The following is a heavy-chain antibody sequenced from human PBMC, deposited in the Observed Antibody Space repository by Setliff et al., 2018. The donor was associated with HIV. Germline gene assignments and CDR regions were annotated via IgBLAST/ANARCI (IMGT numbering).Heavy chain of an antibody. D-gene: IGHD3-10*01. J-gene: IGHJ6*01. Sequence: PSETLSLTCTVSGDSINSGTYYWSWIRQPAGKGLEWIGRLHLSGDTNYNPSLKIRVTMSIDTSKNQFSLKLSSVTAADTAVYYCAQDNSYYYGSGSHYWYGMDVWGQGTTVTVSS. CDR1: GDSINSGTYY. V-gene: IGHV4-61*02. CDR3: AQDNSYYYGSGSHYWYGMDV. CDR2: LHLSGDT.